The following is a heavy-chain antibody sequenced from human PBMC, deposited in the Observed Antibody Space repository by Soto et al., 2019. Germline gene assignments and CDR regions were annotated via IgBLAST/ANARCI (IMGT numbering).Heavy chain of an antibody. D-gene: IGHD5-18*01. V-gene: IGHV3-48*02. J-gene: IGHJ4*02. CDR2: ISSSSSTI. Sequence: PGGSLRLSCAASGFIFSSYGMHWVRQAPGKGLEWVSYISSSSSTIYYADSVKGRFTISRDNAKNSLYLQMNSLRDEDTAVYYCAGDAGYSYGPFDYWGQGTLVTVSS. CDR3: AGDAGYSYGPFDY. CDR1: GFIFSSYG.